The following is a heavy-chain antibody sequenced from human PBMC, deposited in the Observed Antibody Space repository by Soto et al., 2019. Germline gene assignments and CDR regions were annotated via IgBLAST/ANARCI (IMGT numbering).Heavy chain of an antibody. Sequence: ASVKVSRKASGYTFTSYAMHWVRQAPGQRLEWMGWINAGNGNTKYSQKFQGRVTITRDTSASTAYMELSSVRSEDTAVYYCARDCPISPLGYCSWFDPWGQGTLVTVSS. CDR1: GYTFTSYA. CDR3: ARDCPISPLGYCSWFDP. CDR2: INAGNGNT. J-gene: IGHJ5*02. V-gene: IGHV1-3*01. D-gene: IGHD2-15*01.